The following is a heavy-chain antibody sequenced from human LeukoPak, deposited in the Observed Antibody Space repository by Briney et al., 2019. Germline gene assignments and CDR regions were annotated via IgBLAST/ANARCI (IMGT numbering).Heavy chain of an antibody. CDR1: GDSVSSNDAS. CDR2: TFYRSKWYY. V-gene: IGHV6-1*01. CDR3: AREVAMIRGVKNWFDR. Sequence: SQTLSLTCAISGDSVSSNDASWNWIRQSPSRGLEWLGRTFYRSKWYYDYEASLKCRITINPDTSKNQFSLQLNSVTPEDTAMYYCAREVAMIRGVKNWFDRWGQGTLVTVSS. D-gene: IGHD3-10*01. J-gene: IGHJ5*02.